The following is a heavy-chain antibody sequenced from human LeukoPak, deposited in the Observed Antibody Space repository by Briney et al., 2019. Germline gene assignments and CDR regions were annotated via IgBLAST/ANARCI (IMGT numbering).Heavy chain of an antibody. J-gene: IGHJ4*02. CDR3: AKWGDYDVLTGYYDPDY. D-gene: IGHD3-9*01. Sequence: GASLRLSWAASGFTFSNYAMSWVRQAPGKGLEWVSSITGSGGGTYYADSVKGRFTISRDNSKNTLYLQMNSLRAEDTAVYYCAKWGDYDVLTGYYDPDYWGQGTLVTVSS. CDR2: ITGSGGGT. CDR1: GFTFSNYA. V-gene: IGHV3-23*01.